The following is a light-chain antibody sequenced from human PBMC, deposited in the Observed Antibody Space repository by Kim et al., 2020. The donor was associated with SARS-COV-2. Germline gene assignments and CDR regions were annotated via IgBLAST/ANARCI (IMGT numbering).Light chain of an antibody. J-gene: IGLJ2*01. CDR1: NIGSKS. V-gene: IGLV3-21*04. CDR3: QVWDSSSDHVV. CDR2: NDS. Sequence: PGKTARITCGGNNIGSKSVHWYQQKPGQAPVLVIYNDSDRPSGIPERFSGSNSGNTATLTISRVEAGDEADYYCQVWDSSSDHVVFGGGTQLTVL.